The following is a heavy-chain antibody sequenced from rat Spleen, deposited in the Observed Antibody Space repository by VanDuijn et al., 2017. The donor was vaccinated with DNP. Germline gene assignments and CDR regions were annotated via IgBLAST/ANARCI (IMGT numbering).Heavy chain of an antibody. Sequence: EVQLVESGGGLVQPGRSLKLSCVGSGFTFSDYNMAWVRQAPKKGLEWVAYSNYAGGSTYHGDSVKGRFTISRDNAKSTLYLQINSLRSEDMATYYCARHVLPLRVWDYWGQGVMVTVSS. CDR3: ARHVLPLRVWDY. V-gene: IGHV5-22*01. CDR2: SNYAGGST. CDR1: GFTFSDYN. D-gene: IGHD1-4*01. J-gene: IGHJ2*01.